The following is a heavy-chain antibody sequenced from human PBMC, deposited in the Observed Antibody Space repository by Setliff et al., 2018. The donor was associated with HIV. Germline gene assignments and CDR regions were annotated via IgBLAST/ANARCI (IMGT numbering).Heavy chain of an antibody. D-gene: IGHD1-20*01. J-gene: IGHJ4*02. CDR1: GGSMSTTEYH. V-gene: IGHV4-39*07. Sequence: SETLSLTCTVSGGSMSTTEYHWDWIRQPPGKGLEWIGNIYYSGTTYYRSSLKSRVTISAERSTNQFSLRLTSVTAADTAVYFCARGGVGRAITAWVDSWGQGTQVTVSS. CDR2: IYYSGTT. CDR3: ARGGVGRAITAWVDS.